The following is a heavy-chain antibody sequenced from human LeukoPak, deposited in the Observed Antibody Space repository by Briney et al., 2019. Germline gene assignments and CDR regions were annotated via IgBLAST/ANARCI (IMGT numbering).Heavy chain of an antibody. CDR3: ARTSPTYYYMDV. D-gene: IGHD4-17*01. J-gene: IGHJ6*03. Sequence: ASVKVSCKASGYTFTSYDINWVRQATGQGLEWMGWMNPNSGNTGYAQKFQGRVTMIRNTSISTAYMELSSLRSEDTAVYYCARTSPTYYYMDVWGKGTTVTVSS. CDR1: GYTFTSYD. V-gene: IGHV1-8*01. CDR2: MNPNSGNT.